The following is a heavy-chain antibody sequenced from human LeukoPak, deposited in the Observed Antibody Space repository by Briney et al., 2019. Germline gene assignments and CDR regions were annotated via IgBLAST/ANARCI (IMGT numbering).Heavy chain of an antibody. CDR1: GFTFSSYA. Sequence: PGGSLRLSCAASGFTFSSYAMSWVRQAPGKGLEWVSAISGSGGSTYYADSVKGRSTISRDNSKNTLYLQMNSLRAEDTAVYYCAKGPGLIVVVVAAADAFDIWGQGTMVTVSS. CDR2: ISGSGGST. V-gene: IGHV3-23*01. CDR3: AKGPGLIVVVVAAADAFDI. D-gene: IGHD2-15*01. J-gene: IGHJ3*02.